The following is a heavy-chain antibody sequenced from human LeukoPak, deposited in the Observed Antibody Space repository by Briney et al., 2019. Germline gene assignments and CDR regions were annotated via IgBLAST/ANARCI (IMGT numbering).Heavy chain of an antibody. J-gene: IGHJ4*02. CDR1: GFTFSTYT. V-gene: IGHV3-48*02. Sequence: GGSLRLSCAASGFTFSTYTMNCVRQAPGKGLEWVSTVSDSSDVHYSDSVKGRFTISRDNARNSLYLQMNSLRDEDTAVYYCARAGLHAAYFDCWSQGTLVTVSS. CDR2: VSDSSDV. D-gene: IGHD2-21*01. CDR3: ARAGLHAAYFDC.